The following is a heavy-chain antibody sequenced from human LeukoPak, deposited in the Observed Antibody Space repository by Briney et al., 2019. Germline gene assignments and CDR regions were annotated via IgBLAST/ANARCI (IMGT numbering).Heavy chain of an antibody. Sequence: PGGSLRLSCAGSGFIFSNYAMNWVRQAPGKGLEWVSYISSGGGSIYYADSVKGRFTISRDNAKNSLYLQMNSLRAEDTAVYYCARTSGWHHDYWGQGTLVTVSS. D-gene: IGHD6-19*01. CDR3: ARTSGWHHDY. CDR2: ISSGGGSI. V-gene: IGHV3-48*03. J-gene: IGHJ4*02. CDR1: GFIFSNYA.